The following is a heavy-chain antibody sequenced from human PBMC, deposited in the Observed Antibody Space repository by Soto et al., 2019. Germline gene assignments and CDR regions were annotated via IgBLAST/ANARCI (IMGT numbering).Heavy chain of an antibody. CDR3: ARDSLKRNILTGYYRDYYYYGMDV. D-gene: IGHD3-9*01. V-gene: IGHV1-69*01. CDR2: IIPIFGTA. CDR1: GGTFSSYA. J-gene: IGHJ6*02. Sequence: QVQLVQSGAEVKKPGSSVKVSCKASGGTFSSYAISWVRQAPGQGLEWMGGIIPIFGTANYAQKFQGRVTITADESTSTAYMELSSLRSEDTAVYYCARDSLKRNILTGYYRDYYYYGMDVWGQGTTVTVSS.